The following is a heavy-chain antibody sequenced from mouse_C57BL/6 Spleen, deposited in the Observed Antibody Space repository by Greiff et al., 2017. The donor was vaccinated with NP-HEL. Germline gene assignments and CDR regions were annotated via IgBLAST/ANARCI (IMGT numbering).Heavy chain of an antibody. J-gene: IGHJ2*01. V-gene: IGHV1-15*01. CDR1: GYTFTDYE. CDR2: IDPETGGT. CDR3: TRSGDGYKYYFDY. Sequence: QVQLQQSGAELVRPGASVTLSCKASGYTFTDYEMHWVKQTPVHGLEWIGAIDPETGGTAYNQKFKGKAILTADKSSSTAYMELRSLTSEDSAVYYCTRSGDGYKYYFDYRGQGTTLTVAS. D-gene: IGHD2-3*01.